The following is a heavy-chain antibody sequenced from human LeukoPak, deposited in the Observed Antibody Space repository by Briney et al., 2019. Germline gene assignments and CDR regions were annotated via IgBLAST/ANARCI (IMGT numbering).Heavy chain of an antibody. Sequence: PGGSLRLSCAASGFTFSSYAMHWVRQAPGKGLEWVAVISYDGSNKYYADSVKGRFTISRDNSKNTLYLQMNSLRAEDTAVYYCAKGAGCSGGSCYPEGPYYFDYWGQGTLVTVSS. CDR3: AKGAGCSGGSCYPEGPYYFDY. D-gene: IGHD2-15*01. CDR1: GFTFSSYA. V-gene: IGHV3-30*04. CDR2: ISYDGSNK. J-gene: IGHJ4*02.